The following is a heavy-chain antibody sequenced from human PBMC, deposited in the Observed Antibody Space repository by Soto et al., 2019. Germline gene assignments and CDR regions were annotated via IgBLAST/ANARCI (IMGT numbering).Heavy chain of an antibody. CDR3: ARAPVDYGMDV. J-gene: IGHJ6*02. Sequence: EVQLVESGGGLVQPGGSLRLSCAASGFTFSSYSVNWVRQAPGKGLVWISYISGSTTTIYYAETVKGRFTVSRDNAKNSLHLQLNSLRDEDTAVYYCARAPVDYGMDVWGQGTTVTVSS. CDR2: ISGSTTTI. V-gene: IGHV3-48*02. CDR1: GFTFSSYS. D-gene: IGHD6-19*01.